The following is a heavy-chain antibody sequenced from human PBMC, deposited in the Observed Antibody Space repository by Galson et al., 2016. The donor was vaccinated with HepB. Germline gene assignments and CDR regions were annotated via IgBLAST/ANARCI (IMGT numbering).Heavy chain of an antibody. CDR3: AKDLITIFGVVDWRYS. CDR2: ISGSGDNT. CDR1: GFTFSSYA. D-gene: IGHD3-3*01. Sequence: SLRLSCAASGFTFSSYAMTWVRQAPGKGLEWVSTISGSGDNTYYADPVKGRFTISRDNSKNTQSLQMNSLRAEDTAVYYCAKDLITIFGVVDWRYSWGQGTLVTVSS. V-gene: IGHV3-23*01. J-gene: IGHJ4*02.